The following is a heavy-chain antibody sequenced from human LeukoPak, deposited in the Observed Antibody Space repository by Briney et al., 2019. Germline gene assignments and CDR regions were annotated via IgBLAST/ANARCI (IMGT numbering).Heavy chain of an antibody. CDR3: ARDGEAASGYALGGFDS. CDR1: GFTFYDYG. Sequence: GGSLRLSCAAAGFTFYDYGMSGVRPVPGKGLEWVSGINWNGGGTAYADSVKGRFTISRDNAKNSLYLQMNSLRAEDTALYYCARDGEAASGYALGGFDSWGQGTLVTVSS. V-gene: IGHV3-20*04. J-gene: IGHJ4*02. CDR2: INWNGGGT. D-gene: IGHD5-12*01.